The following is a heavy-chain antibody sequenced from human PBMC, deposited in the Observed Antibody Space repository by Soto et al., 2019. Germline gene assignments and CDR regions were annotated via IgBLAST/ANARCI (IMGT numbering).Heavy chain of an antibody. CDR3: ARGRRSDWNYLRPDQDAFDI. Sequence: HPGGSLRLSCAASGFTVSSNYMSWVRQAPGKGLEWVSVIYSGGGTYYADSVKGRFTISRDNSKNTLYLQMNSLRAEDTAVYYCARGRRSDWNYLRPDQDAFDIWGQGTMVTVSS. CDR2: IYSGGGT. D-gene: IGHD1-7*01. V-gene: IGHV3-66*01. CDR1: GFTVSSNY. J-gene: IGHJ3*02.